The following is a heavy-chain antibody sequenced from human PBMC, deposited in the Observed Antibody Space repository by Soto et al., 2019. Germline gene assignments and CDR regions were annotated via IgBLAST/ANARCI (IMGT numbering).Heavy chain of an antibody. D-gene: IGHD1-26*01. CDR3: TRRGTDRWDSGIGY. V-gene: IGHV3-73*02. CDR2: IRSKVNSYAT. Sequence: EVQLVESGGGLVQSGGSLKLSCAASGFTFRGSSMHWVRQASGKGLAWVGRIRSKVNSYATAYAASVAGRFIISRDDSKNTTYLQMNILKTEDTAVYYCTRRGTDRWDSGIGYWCQGTLVTVSS. CDR1: GFTFRGSS. J-gene: IGHJ4*02.